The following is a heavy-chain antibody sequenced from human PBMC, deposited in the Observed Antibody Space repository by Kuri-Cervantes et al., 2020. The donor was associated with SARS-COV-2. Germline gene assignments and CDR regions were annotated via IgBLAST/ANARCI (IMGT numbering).Heavy chain of an antibody. CDR2: ISYDGSNK. V-gene: IGHV3-30*04. CDR1: GFTFSDSA. CDR3: ARGGRYCSSTSCYAHDY. J-gene: IGHJ4*02. Sequence: GESLKISCAASGFTFSDSAMNWVRQAPGKGLEWVAVISYDGSNKYYADSVKGRFTISRDNSKNTLYLQMNSLRAEDTAVYYCARGGRYCSSTSCYAHDYWGQGTLVTVSS. D-gene: IGHD2-2*01.